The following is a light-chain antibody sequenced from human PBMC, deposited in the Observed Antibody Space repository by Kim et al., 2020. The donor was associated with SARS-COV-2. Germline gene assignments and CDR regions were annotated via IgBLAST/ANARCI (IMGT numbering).Light chain of an antibody. V-gene: IGLV2-11*01. CDR2: DVN. Sequence: QSVTISCTGTSSDVGAYNYVSWYQHHPGKAPKLMVYDVNKRPSGVPDRFSGSKSANTASLTISGLQAEDEADYYCCSYAGSYTFYVFGTGTKVTVL. CDR3: CSYAGSYTFYV. J-gene: IGLJ1*01. CDR1: SSDVGAYNY.